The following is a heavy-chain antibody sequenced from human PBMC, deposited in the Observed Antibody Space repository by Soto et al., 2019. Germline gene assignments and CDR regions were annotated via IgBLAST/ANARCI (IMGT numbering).Heavy chain of an antibody. V-gene: IGHV5-51*01. J-gene: IGHJ4*01. Sequence: PGRPLKNPSKGAGYTFSTYWIAGVRQMPGKGLEWMGIIYPGDSDHKYSPAFQGPVTISADKSINTAYLQWASLEASDPAMYYGARDLATDFFDSWGDGTLVTVCS. CDR1: GYTFSTYW. D-gene: IGHD2-15*01. CDR2: IYPGDSDH. CDR3: ARDLATDFFDS.